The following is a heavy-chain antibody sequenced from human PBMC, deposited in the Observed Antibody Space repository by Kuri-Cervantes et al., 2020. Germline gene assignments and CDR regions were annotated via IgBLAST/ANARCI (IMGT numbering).Heavy chain of an antibody. V-gene: IGHV3-9*01. J-gene: IGHJ4*02. Sequence: SLKISCAASGFTFDDYAMHWVRQAPGKGLEWVSGISWNSGSIGYADSVKGRFTISRDNAKNSLYLQMNSLRAEDTAVYYCARVPVAGTWGHSFDYWGQGTLVTVSS. D-gene: IGHD6-19*01. CDR2: ISWNSGSI. CDR3: ARVPVAGTWGHSFDY. CDR1: GFTFDDYA.